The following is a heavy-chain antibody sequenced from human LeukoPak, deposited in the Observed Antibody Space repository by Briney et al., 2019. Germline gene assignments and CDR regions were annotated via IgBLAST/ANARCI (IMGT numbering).Heavy chain of an antibody. D-gene: IGHD6-13*01. CDR3: TRVSEQLAHFDY. Sequence: GGSLRLSWTASGFKVGDYAMSWFRQAPGKGLEWVGFIRSKAYGGTTEYAASVKGRFTISRDDSKSIAYLQMNSLKTEDTAVYYCTRVSEQLAHFDYWGQGTLVTVSS. V-gene: IGHV3-49*03. J-gene: IGHJ4*02. CDR1: GFKVGDYA. CDR2: IRSKAYGGTT.